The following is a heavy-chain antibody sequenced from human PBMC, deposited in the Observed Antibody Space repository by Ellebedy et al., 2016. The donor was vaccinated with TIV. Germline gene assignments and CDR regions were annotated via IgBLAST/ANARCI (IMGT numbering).Heavy chain of an antibody. CDR2: ISSGRSYI. CDR1: GFSVSRKC. Sequence: GGSLRLSCAASGFSVSRKCMNWVRQAPGKGLEWVASISSGRSYIYYADSMKGRFTISGDNAKNSLYLQMNSLRAEDTAVYYCARHFVSGSYCLDSWGQGTLVTVSS. J-gene: IGHJ4*02. V-gene: IGHV3-21*03. D-gene: IGHD3-10*01. CDR3: ARHFVSGSYCLDS.